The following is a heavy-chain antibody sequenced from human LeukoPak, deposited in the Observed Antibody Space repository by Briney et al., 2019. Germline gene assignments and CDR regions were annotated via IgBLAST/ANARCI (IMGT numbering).Heavy chain of an antibody. J-gene: IGHJ4*02. Sequence: SQTLSLTCTVSGGSISSGGYYWSWIRQHPGKGLEWIGYIYYSGSTYYNPSLKSRVTISVDTSKNQFSLKLSSVTAADTAVYYCARGLPATAEMATISNFDYWGQGTLVTVSS. V-gene: IGHV4-31*03. CDR2: IYYSGST. D-gene: IGHD5-24*01. CDR1: GGSISSGGYY. CDR3: ARGLPATAEMATISNFDY.